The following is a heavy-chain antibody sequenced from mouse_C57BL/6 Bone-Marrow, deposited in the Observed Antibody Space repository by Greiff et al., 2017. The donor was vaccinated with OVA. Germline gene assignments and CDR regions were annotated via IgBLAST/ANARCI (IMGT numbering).Heavy chain of an antibody. J-gene: IGHJ3*01. CDR1: GYTFTEYT. D-gene: IGHD1-1*01. Sequence: VKLQQSGAELVKPGASVKLSCKASGYTFTEYTIHWVKQRSGQGLEWIGWFYPGSGSIKYNEKFKDKATLTADKSSSTFYMELSSLSSEDSAVYFCATHEYYGEMDYWGQGTLVTVSA. V-gene: IGHV1-62-2*01. CDR3: ATHEYYGEMDY. CDR2: FYPGSGSI.